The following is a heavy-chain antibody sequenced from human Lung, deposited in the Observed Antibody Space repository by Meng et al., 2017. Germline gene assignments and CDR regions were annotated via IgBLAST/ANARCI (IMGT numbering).Heavy chain of an antibody. Sequence: QQWGAGLLKPSAPLSLTCVVYGGSFSDYYWSWIRQPPGKGLEWIGEINHSGSTNYNPSLESRATISVDTSQNNLSLKLSSVTAADSAVYYCARGPTTMAHDFDYWGQGTLVTVSS. D-gene: IGHD4-11*01. V-gene: IGHV4-34*01. J-gene: IGHJ4*02. CDR3: ARGPTTMAHDFDY. CDR2: INHSGST. CDR1: GGSFSDYY.